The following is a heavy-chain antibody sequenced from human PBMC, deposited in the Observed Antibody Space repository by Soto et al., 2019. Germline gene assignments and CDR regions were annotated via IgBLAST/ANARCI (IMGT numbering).Heavy chain of an antibody. J-gene: IGHJ4*02. CDR3: AKVSGYLAGYFDY. CDR2: ISGSGGST. D-gene: IGHD3-22*01. Sequence: GGSLRLSCAASGFTFSSYAMGWVRQAPGKGLDWVSAISGSGGSTYYADSVKGRFTISRDNSKNTLYLQMNSLRAEDTAVYYCAKVSGYLAGYFDYWGQGTLVTVSS. V-gene: IGHV3-23*01. CDR1: GFTFSSYA.